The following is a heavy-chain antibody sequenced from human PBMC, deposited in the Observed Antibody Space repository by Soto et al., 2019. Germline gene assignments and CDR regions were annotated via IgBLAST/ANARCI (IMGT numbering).Heavy chain of an antibody. CDR3: ALRSMAVVPEY. J-gene: IGHJ4*02. D-gene: IGHD3-22*01. CDR2: LYYGRSA. V-gene: IGHV4-59*01. CDR1: GDSISSYY. Sequence: QVQLQESGPGLVKPSETLSLTCAVSGDSISSYYCMWIRQPPGKGLESIGYLYYGRSANYHPSLKCRVTLSVDTSTNQGSLTLSSMTAADTAVYYCALRSMAVVPEYWGQGTLVTVSS.